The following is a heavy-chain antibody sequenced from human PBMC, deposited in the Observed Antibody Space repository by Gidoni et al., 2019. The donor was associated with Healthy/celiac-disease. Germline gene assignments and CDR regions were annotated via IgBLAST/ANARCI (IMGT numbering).Heavy chain of an antibody. V-gene: IGHV3-30-3*01. CDR1: GFTFSSYA. CDR3: ARDATITMVRGVIVYYYGMDV. CDR2: ISYDGINK. D-gene: IGHD3-10*01. Sequence: QVQLVESGGGVVQPGRSLRLSCAASGFTFSSYAMHWVRQAPGKGLEWVAVISYDGINKYYADSVKGRFTISRDNSKNTLYLQMNSLRAEDTAVYYCARDATITMVRGVIVYYYGMDVWGQGTTVTVSS. J-gene: IGHJ6*02.